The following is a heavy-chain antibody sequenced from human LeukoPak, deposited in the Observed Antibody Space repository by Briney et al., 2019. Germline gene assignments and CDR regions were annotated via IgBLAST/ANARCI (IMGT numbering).Heavy chain of an antibody. Sequence: PGRSLRLSCAASGFTFSSYAMHWVRQAPGKGLEWVAVISYDGSNKYYADSVKGRFTISRDNSKNTLYLQMNSLRAEDTAVYYCAVRSYFEYWGQGTLVTVSS. CDR1: GFTFSSYA. CDR3: AVRSYFEY. J-gene: IGHJ4*02. V-gene: IGHV3-30-3*01. CDR2: ISYDGSNK.